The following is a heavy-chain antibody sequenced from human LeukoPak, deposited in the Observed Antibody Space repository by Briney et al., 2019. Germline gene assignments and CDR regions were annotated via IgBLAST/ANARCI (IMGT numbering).Heavy chain of an antibody. V-gene: IGHV4-4*07. CDR3: ARHSGDGYNRPFDY. CDR1: GGSLSIYY. CDR2: IYTSGST. J-gene: IGHJ4*02. Sequence: PSATLSLTCTVSGGSLSIYYWNWIRQPAGKGLEWIGRIYTSGSTKYNPSLKSRVTMSVDTSKNQFSLKLNSVTAADTAVYYCARHSGDGYNRPFDYWGQGSLVIVSS. D-gene: IGHD5-24*01.